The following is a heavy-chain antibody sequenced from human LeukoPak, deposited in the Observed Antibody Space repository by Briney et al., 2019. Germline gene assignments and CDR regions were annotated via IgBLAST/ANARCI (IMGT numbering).Heavy chain of an antibody. V-gene: IGHV1-2*02. CDR1: GYALTDYY. CDR3: ARGRRILGGPENAGDFFDF. Sequence: ASVKVSCKASGYALTDYYLHWVRQAPGQGLKWMGWINPNSGATHYAQSFQARVTMTRDTSIASSYMELTGLESDDTAVYYCARGRRILGGPENAGDFFDFWGQGSLVTVSS. CDR2: INPNSGAT. D-gene: IGHD3-16*01. J-gene: IGHJ4*01.